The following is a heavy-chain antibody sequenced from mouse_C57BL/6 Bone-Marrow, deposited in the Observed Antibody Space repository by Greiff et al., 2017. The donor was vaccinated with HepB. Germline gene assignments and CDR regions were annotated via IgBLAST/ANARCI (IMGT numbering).Heavy chain of an antibody. J-gene: IGHJ3*01. CDR3: ARLTGTFAY. CDR1: GFTFTDYY. CDR2: IRNKANGYTT. V-gene: IGHV7-3*01. Sequence: EVQLVESGGGLVQPGGSLSLSCAASGFTFTDYYMSWVRQPPVKALEWLGFIRNKANGYTTEYSASVKGRFTISRDNSTSILYLQMNALRAEDSATYYCARLTGTFAYWGQGTLVTVSA. D-gene: IGHD4-1*01.